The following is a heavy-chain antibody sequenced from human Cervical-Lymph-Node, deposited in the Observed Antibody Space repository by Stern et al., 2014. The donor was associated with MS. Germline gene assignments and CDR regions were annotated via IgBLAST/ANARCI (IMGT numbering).Heavy chain of an antibody. CDR2: FNPSGDKT. CDR1: GYSFTTYY. D-gene: IGHD1-1*01. V-gene: IGHV1-46*01. Sequence: QVQLVESGAEIRKPGASVKISCEASGYSFTTYYMHWVRQAPGQGLEWVASFNPSGDKTTYAQRFEGRVSVTGETSTSTVYMELTGLRSEDTAVYYCARVLSLATSDSWGQGTLVIVSS. CDR3: ARVLSLATSDS. J-gene: IGHJ4*02.